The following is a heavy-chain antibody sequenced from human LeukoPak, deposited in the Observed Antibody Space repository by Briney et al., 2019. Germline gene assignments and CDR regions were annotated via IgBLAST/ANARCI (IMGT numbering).Heavy chain of an antibody. CDR1: GL. Sequence: PGGSLRLSCAASGLMSWVRQAPGKGLEWVASIKEDGGEKYYVDSVKGRFTGSRDSTKNSLYLQMNSLRAEDTAVYYRTRPRYRGFDYWGQGILVTVSS. D-gene: IGHD3-16*02. V-gene: IGHV3-7*01. J-gene: IGHJ4*02. CDR2: IKEDGGEK. CDR3: TRPRYRGFDY.